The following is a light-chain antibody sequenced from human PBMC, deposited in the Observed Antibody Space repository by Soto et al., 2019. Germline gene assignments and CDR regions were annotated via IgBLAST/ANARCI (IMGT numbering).Light chain of an antibody. V-gene: IGKV3-20*01. Sequence: EIVLTQSPGTLSLSPGERATLSCRASQSVSSSYLAWYQQKFGQAPRLLIDGASSRATGIPDRFSGSGSGTDVTLTISRLEPEDVAVYYCQQYGSSAGTCGQGTKVEIK. CDR1: QSVSSSY. J-gene: IGKJ1*01. CDR2: GAS. CDR3: QQYGSSAGT.